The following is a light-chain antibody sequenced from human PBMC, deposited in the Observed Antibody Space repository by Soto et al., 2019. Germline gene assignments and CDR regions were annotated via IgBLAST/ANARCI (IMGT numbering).Light chain of an antibody. Sequence: DIPMTQSPFSLSASVGDRVTITCRASQSIGSHLNWYQQKPGRAPKLLIYAASSLQGGVPSRFSGSGSGSDFTLIISSLQPEDFATYYCQQSYSVPLTFAGGTKVEIK. CDR1: QSIGSH. J-gene: IGKJ4*01. CDR3: QQSYSVPLT. CDR2: AAS. V-gene: IGKV1-39*01.